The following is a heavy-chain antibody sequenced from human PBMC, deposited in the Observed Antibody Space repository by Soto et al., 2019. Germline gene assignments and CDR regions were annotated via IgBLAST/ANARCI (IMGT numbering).Heavy chain of an antibody. CDR2: ISGSGGST. V-gene: IGHV3-23*01. CDR1: GFTFSSYA. D-gene: IGHD2-15*01. CDR3: AKEGDIVVVVAGYMDV. J-gene: IGHJ6*03. Sequence: PGGSLRLSCAASGFTFSSYAMSWVRQAPGKGLEWVSAISGSGGSTYYADSVKGRFTISRDNSRNTLYLQMNSLRAEDTAVYYCAKEGDIVVVVAGYMDVWGKGTTVTVSS.